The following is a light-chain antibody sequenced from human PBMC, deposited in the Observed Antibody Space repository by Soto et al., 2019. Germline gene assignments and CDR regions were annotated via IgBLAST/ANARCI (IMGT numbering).Light chain of an antibody. CDR1: SSDVVLYNY. V-gene: IGLV2-11*01. Sequence: QSALTQPRSVSGSPGQSVTISCTGTSSDVVLYNYVSWYQHHPGKAPKLLIYDVIQRPSGVPDRFSCSKSGNTASLTISGLQDEDEGDYYCCSYAGSYTWVFGGGTKLTVL. J-gene: IGLJ3*02. CDR3: CSYAGSYTWV. CDR2: DVI.